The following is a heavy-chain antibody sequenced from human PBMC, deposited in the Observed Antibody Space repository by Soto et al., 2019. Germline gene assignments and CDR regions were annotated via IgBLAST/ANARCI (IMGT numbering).Heavy chain of an antibody. Sequence: GGSLRLSCVASGFTFSSYSMSWVRQAPGQGLEWVSSITSSSTYIYYTRSVEGRFTISRDDAKNSLHLQMNSLRAEDTAVYYCARDLLEGYGHARQPDYWGQGTLVTVSS. J-gene: IGHJ4*02. D-gene: IGHD5-18*01. CDR1: GFTFSSYS. CDR2: ITSSSTYI. CDR3: ARDLLEGYGHARQPDY. V-gene: IGHV3-21*06.